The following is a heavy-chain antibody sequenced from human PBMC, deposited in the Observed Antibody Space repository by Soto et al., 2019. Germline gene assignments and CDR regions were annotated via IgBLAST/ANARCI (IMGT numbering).Heavy chain of an antibody. Sequence: SVKVSCKASGGTFSSYAISWVRRAPGQGLEWMGGIIPIFGTANYAQKFQGRVTITADESTSTAYMELSSLRSEDTAVYYCARDTEGYCSGGSCYPNWFDPWGQGTLVTVSS. CDR2: IIPIFGTA. V-gene: IGHV1-69*13. CDR1: GGTFSSYA. D-gene: IGHD2-15*01. CDR3: ARDTEGYCSGGSCYPNWFDP. J-gene: IGHJ5*02.